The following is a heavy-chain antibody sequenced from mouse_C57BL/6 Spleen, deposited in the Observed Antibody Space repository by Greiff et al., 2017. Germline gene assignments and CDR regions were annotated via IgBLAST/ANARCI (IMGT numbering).Heavy chain of an antibody. CDR1: GFSLTSYG. V-gene: IGHV2-2*01. CDR3: ARSLTTVVYYYAMDY. Sequence: VKLMESGPGLVQPSQSLSITCTVSGFSLTSYGVHWVRQSPGKGLEWQGVIWSGGSTDYNAAFISRLSISKDNSKSQVFFKMNSLQADDTAIYYCARSLTTVVYYYAMDYWGQGTSVTVSS. J-gene: IGHJ4*01. D-gene: IGHD1-1*01. CDR2: IWSGGST.